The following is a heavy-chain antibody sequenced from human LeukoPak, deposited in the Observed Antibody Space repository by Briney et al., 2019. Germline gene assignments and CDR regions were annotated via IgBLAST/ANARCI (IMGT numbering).Heavy chain of an antibody. CDR3: AREVCSSTSCYYYYYYMDV. CDR1: GFTFSHYG. CDR2: LSSDGRDF. Sequence: PGGSLRLSCAASGFTFSHYGMHWVRQAPGKGLEWVAVLSSDGRDFYYADSVKGRFTISRDNSKNTLYLQMNSLRAEDTAVYYCAREVCSSTSCYYYYYYMDVWGKGTTVTVSS. J-gene: IGHJ6*03. V-gene: IGHV3-30*03. D-gene: IGHD2-2*01.